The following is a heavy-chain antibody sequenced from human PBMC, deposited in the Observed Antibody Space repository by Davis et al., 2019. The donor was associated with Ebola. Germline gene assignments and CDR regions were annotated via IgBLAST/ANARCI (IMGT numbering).Heavy chain of an antibody. J-gene: IGHJ5*02. CDR3: ARVDYDFWSGYNWFDP. Sequence: SETLSLTCSVSGGSISGYFWSWVRQPPGKGLEWIGFISYSGSTNYNPSLKSRVTISVDTSKNQFSLKLSSVTAADTAVYYCARVDYDFWSGYNWFDPWGQGTLVTVSS. V-gene: IGHV4-59*01. CDR2: ISYSGST. D-gene: IGHD3-3*01. CDR1: GGSISGYF.